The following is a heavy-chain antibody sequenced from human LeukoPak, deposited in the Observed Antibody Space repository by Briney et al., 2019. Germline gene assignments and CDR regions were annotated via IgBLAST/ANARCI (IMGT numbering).Heavy chain of an antibody. J-gene: IGHJ4*02. Sequence: GGSLRLSCAASGFTFSSYGMHWVCQAPGKGLEWVAFIRYDGSNKYYADSVKGRFTIPRDNSKNTLYLQMNSLRAEDTAVYYCAKDLRVCSSTSCRDYWGQGTLVTVSS. CDR3: AKDLRVCSSTSCRDY. CDR2: IRYDGSNK. D-gene: IGHD2-2*01. CDR1: GFTFSSYG. V-gene: IGHV3-30*02.